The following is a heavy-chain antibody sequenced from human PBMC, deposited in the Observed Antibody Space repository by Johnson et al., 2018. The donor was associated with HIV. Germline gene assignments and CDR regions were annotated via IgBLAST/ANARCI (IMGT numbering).Heavy chain of an antibody. D-gene: IGHD1/OR15-1a*01. J-gene: IGHJ3*02. V-gene: IGHV3-33*06. CDR2: IWYDGSNK. Sequence: QVQLLESGGGLVQPGGSLTLSCAASGFTFSNAWMNWVRQAPGKGLEWVAVIWYDGSNKYHADSVKGRFTISRDNSKNTLYLQMNSLRVEDTAVYYCAKGRIGTSSMRGGAFDMWGQGTMVIVSS. CDR3: AKGRIGTSSMRGGAFDM. CDR1: GFTFSNAW.